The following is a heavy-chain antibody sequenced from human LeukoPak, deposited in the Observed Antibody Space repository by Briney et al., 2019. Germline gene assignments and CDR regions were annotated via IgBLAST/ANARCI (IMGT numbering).Heavy chain of an antibody. CDR3: ARGWKYYGSGSYYTSNWFDP. CDR1: GGSISSGSYY. V-gene: IGHV4-61*02. CDR2: VYISGST. Sequence: SETLSLTCTVSGGSISSGSYYWTWIRQPAGKGLEWIGRVYISGSTNYNPSLKSRLTISVDTSKNQFSLKLSSVTAADTAVYYCARGWKYYGSGSYYTSNWFDPWGQEPWSPSPQ. D-gene: IGHD3-10*01. J-gene: IGHJ5*02.